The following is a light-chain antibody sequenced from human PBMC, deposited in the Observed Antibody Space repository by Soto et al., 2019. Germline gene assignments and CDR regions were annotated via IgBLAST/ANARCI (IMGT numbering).Light chain of an antibody. V-gene: IGKV1-5*03. CDR3: QQYHTYSYT. J-gene: IGKJ2*01. CDR2: EAS. Sequence: DIEMTQSPSTLSASVGDRVTITCRASQSISSWLAWYQQKPGNAPKLLMYEASRLEGGVPSRFSGSGSGTEFTLTISSLQPDDFATYFSQQYHTYSYTFGQGTKLEIK. CDR1: QSISSW.